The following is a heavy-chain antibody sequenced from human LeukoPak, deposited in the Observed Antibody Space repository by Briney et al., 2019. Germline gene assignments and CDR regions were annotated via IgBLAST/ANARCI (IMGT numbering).Heavy chain of an antibody. Sequence: ASVTVSCKASGYTFTSYAMHWVRQAPGQRLEWMGWINAGNGNTKYSQKFQGRVTITRDTSASTAYMELSSLRSEDTAVYYCARRPTIAVAGTVFDYWGQGTLVTVSS. CDR3: ARRPTIAVAGTVFDY. CDR2: INAGNGNT. J-gene: IGHJ4*02. D-gene: IGHD6-19*01. CDR1: GYTFTSYA. V-gene: IGHV1-3*01.